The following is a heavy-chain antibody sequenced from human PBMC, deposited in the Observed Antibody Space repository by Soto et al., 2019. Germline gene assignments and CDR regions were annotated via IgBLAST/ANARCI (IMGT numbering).Heavy chain of an antibody. J-gene: IGHJ6*02. V-gene: IGHV1-69*08. Sequence: QVQLVQSGAEVKKPGSSVKVSCKASGGTFSSYTISWVRQAPGQGLEWMGRIIPILGIANYAQKFQGRVTITADKSTSTAYMEMSSLRSEDTAVYYCARDRREVYYYGMDVWGQGTTVTVSS. CDR2: IIPILGIA. D-gene: IGHD1-26*01. CDR1: GGTFSSYT. CDR3: ARDRREVYYYGMDV.